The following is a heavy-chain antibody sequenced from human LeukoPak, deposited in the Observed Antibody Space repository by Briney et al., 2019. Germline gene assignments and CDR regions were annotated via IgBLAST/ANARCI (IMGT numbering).Heavy chain of an antibody. CDR1: GYSISSGYY. D-gene: IGHD6-13*01. J-gene: IGHJ5*02. CDR2: IYHSGST. Sequence: SETLSLTCTVSGYSISSGYYWGWIRQPPGKGLEWIGSIYHSGSTYYNPSLKSRVTISVDTSKNQFSLKLSSVTAADTAVYYCARRPIAAAGTPLPIVHGPWGQGTLVTVSS. CDR3: ARRPIAAAGTPLPIVHGP. V-gene: IGHV4-38-2*02.